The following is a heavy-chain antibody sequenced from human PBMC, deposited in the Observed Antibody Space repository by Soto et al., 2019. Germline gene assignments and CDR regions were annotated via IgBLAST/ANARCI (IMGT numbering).Heavy chain of an antibody. Sequence: PSETLSLTCAVSGGSFSCYYWGWVRQPPGKGLEWVGEINYSGSTNYNPSLKRRVTISVDTSKNQVSLKVTSVTAADTAMYYCARRNYFYALDVWGQGTTVTVSS. V-gene: IGHV4-34*01. CDR1: GGSFSCYY. CDR2: INYSGST. CDR3: ARRNYFYALDV. J-gene: IGHJ6*02.